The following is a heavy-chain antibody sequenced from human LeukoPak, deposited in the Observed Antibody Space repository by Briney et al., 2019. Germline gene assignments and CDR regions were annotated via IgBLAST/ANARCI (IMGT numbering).Heavy chain of an antibody. D-gene: IGHD6-19*01. CDR3: AKGAYRIAVAGLNFDY. J-gene: IGHJ4*02. Sequence: GGSLRLSCAASGFTFSSYWMHWVRQAPGKGLEWVSAISGSGGSTYYADSVKGRFTISRDNSKNTLYLQMNSLRAEDTAVYYCAKGAYRIAVAGLNFDYWGQGTLVTVSS. V-gene: IGHV3-23*01. CDR2: ISGSGGST. CDR1: GFTFSSYW.